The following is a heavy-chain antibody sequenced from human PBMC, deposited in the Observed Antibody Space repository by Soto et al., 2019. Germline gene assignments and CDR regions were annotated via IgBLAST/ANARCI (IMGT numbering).Heavy chain of an antibody. Sequence: GESLKISCKGSGYSFAGYWITWVRQKPGKGLEWMGRIDPSDSQTYYSPSFRGHVTISVTKSITTVFLQWSSLRASDTAMYYCARQIYDSDTGPNFQYYFDSWGQGTPVTGSS. CDR2: IDPSDSQT. CDR1: GYSFAGYW. J-gene: IGHJ4*02. CDR3: ARQIYDSDTGPNFQYYFDS. D-gene: IGHD3-22*01. V-gene: IGHV5-10-1*01.